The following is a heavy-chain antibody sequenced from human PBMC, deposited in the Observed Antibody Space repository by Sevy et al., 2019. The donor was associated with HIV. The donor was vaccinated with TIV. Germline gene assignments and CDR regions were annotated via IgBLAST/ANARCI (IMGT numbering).Heavy chain of an antibody. CDR1: EFTFSSYW. D-gene: IGHD3-16*01. CDR2: INQDGSEE. CDR3: ARTGSYADTYFYYYAMDV. V-gene: IGHV3-7*01. Sequence: GGSLRLSCAASEFTFSSYWMTWVRQGPGKGLEWVANINQDGSEENYADSVKGRFTIFRDNAKKSLFLQMNSLRAEDTAVYHCARTGSYADTYFYYYAMDVWGRGTPVTVSS. J-gene: IGHJ6*02.